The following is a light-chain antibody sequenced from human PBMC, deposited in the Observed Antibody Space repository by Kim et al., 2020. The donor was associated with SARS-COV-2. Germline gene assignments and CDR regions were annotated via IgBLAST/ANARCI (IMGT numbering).Light chain of an antibody. CDR1: QSIINY. Sequence: VSVVDRVTITGRASQSIINYLAWYQQKPGKVPQLLIYAASALQSGVPSRFSGGGSVTDFTLTISSLQPEEVATYYCQKYNSAPRTFVQGTKVDIK. J-gene: IGKJ1*01. CDR3: QKYNSAPRT. CDR2: AAS. V-gene: IGKV1-27*01.